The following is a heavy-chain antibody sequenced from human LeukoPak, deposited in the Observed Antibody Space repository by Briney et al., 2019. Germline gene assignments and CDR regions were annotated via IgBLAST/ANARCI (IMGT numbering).Heavy chain of an antibody. CDR3: ARVGSVATINY. V-gene: IGHV4-34*01. CDR2: INHSGST. D-gene: IGHD5-12*01. Sequence: SETLSLTCTVSGDSISSYYWSWIRQPPGKGLEWIGEINHSGSTNYNPSLKSRVTISVDTSKNQFSLKLSSVTAADTAVYYCARVGSVATINYWGQGTLVTVSS. CDR1: GDSISSYY. J-gene: IGHJ4*02.